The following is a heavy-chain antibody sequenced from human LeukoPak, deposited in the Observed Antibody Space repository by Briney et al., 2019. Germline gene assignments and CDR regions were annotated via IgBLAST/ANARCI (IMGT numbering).Heavy chain of an antibody. V-gene: IGHV3-53*05. J-gene: IGHJ4*02. CDR3: AKDRRPDGSGSYYNY. CDR1: GFTVSSNY. Sequence: GGSLRLSCAASGFTVSSNYMSWVRQAPGKGLEWVSVIYSGGSTYYAGSVKGRFTISRDNSKNTLYLQMNSLRAEDTAVYYCAKDRRPDGSGSYYNYWGQGTLVTVSS. D-gene: IGHD3-10*01. CDR2: IYSGGST.